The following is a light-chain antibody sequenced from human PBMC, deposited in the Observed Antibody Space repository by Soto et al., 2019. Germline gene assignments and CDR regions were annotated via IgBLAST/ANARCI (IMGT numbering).Light chain of an antibody. J-gene: IGLJ1*01. V-gene: IGLV2-14*01. Sequence: QSVLTQPASVSGSPGQSITISCTGTSSDVGGYNYDSWYQQHPGKAPKLMIYEVSNRPSGVSNRFSGSKSGNTASLTISGLQAEDEADYYCSSYTSSSTPLYVFGTGTKLTVL. CDR2: EVS. CDR1: SSDVGGYNY. CDR3: SSYTSSSTPLYV.